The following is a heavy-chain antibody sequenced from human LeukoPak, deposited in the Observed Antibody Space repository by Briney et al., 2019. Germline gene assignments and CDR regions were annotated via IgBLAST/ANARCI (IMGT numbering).Heavy chain of an antibody. V-gene: IGHV3-74*01. Sequence: GGSLRLPCAASGFTLSSYWMHWVRQVPGKGLVWVSRINPDGSTTTYADSVKGRFTISRDNAKNTLYLQMNSLRAEDTAVYYCARAGPAASQPDYMDVWGKGTTVTVSS. CDR3: ARAGPAASQPDYMDV. CDR1: GFTLSSYW. D-gene: IGHD2-2*01. J-gene: IGHJ6*03. CDR2: INPDGSTT.